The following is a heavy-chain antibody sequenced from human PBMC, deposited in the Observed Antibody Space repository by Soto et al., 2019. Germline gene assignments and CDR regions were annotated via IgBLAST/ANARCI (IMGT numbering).Heavy chain of an antibody. J-gene: IGHJ3*01. CDR2: ISDSGDSA. CDR3: ARPYGGKIGDAPDL. CDR1: GFTFSIYG. D-gene: IGHD2-15*01. Sequence: PGGSLRLSCAASGFTFSIYGMSWVRQVPGKGLEWVSTISDSGDSAYYADSVKGRFTISRDNSKNTLYLQMNSLRAEDTAVYYSARPYGGKIGDAPDLWGQGTMVTVSS. V-gene: IGHV3-23*01.